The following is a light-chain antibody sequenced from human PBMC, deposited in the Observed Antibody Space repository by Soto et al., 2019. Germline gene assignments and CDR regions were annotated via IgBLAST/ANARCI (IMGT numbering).Light chain of an antibody. Sequence: DIQMTQSPSSLSASVGDRVTITCRASQSISSYLNLYQQKPGKALKLLIYAASSLQSGVTSRFSGSGSGTDFTPTISSLQPKDFATYYCQQTVTFGQGTKVDIK. V-gene: IGKV1-39*01. CDR3: QQTVT. CDR2: AAS. J-gene: IGKJ1*01. CDR1: QSISSY.